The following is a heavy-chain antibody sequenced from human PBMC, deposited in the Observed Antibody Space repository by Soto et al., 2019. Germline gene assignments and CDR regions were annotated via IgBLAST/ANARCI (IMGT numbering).Heavy chain of an antibody. CDR2: INAGNGNT. J-gene: IGHJ3*02. D-gene: IGHD4-17*01. CDR3: ARDRPTTVSDAFDI. CDR1: GYTFTSYA. Sequence: GASVKVSCKASGYTFTSYAMHWVRQAPGQRLEWMGWINAGNGNTKYSQKFQGRVTITRDTSASTAYMELSSLRSEDTAVYYCARDRPTTVSDAFDIWGQGTMVTVSS. V-gene: IGHV1-3*01.